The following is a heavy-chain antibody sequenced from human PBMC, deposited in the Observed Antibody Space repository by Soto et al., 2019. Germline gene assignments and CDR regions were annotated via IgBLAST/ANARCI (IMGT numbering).Heavy chain of an antibody. CDR1: GGSVSSVSYY. J-gene: IGHJ4*02. Sequence: PSETLSLTCTVSGGSVSSVSYYWSWIRQPPGKGLEWIGNIYYSVSTHYNPSLKSRVIISVDTSKNQFSLKLSSVTAADSAVYYCARSLDYWGKGTLVTVS. CDR2: IYYSVST. CDR3: ARSLDY. V-gene: IGHV4-61*01.